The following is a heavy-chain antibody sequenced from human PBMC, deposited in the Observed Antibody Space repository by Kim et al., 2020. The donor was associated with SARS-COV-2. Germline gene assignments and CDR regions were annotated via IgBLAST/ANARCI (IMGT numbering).Heavy chain of an antibody. V-gene: IGHV4-39*01. CDR2: IYYSGST. D-gene: IGHD3-16*01. Sequence: SETLSLTCTVSGGSISSSSYYWGWIRQPPGKGLEWIGSIYYSGSTYYNPSLKSRVTISVDTSKNQFSLKLSSVTAADTAVYYCARHGGAPPYYYGMDVWGQGTTVTVSS. J-gene: IGHJ6*02. CDR3: ARHGGAPPYYYGMDV. CDR1: GGSISSSSYY.